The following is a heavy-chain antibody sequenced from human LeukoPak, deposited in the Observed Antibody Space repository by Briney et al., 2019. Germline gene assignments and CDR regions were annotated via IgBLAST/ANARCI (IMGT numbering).Heavy chain of an antibody. V-gene: IGHV1-69*01. D-gene: IGHD3-3*01. CDR2: IIPIFGTA. J-gene: IGHJ4*02. CDR1: GGTFSSYA. CDR3: ARSSGFMYYDFWRFDY. Sequence: GASVKVSCKASGGTFSSYAISWVRQAPGQGLEWMGGIIPIFGTANYAQKFQGRVTITADESTSTAYVELSSLRSEDAAVYYCARSSGFMYYDFWRFDYWGQGTLVTVSS.